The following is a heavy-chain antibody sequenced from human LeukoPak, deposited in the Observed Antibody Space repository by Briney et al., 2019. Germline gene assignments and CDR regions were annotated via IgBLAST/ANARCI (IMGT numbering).Heavy chain of an antibody. CDR1: GFTFSSYE. D-gene: IGHD3-9*01. Sequence: TGGSLRLSCAASGFTFSSYEMNWVRQAPGKGLEWVSYISSSGSTIYYADSVKGRFTISRDNAKNSLYLQMNSLGAEDTAVYYCARDYDILTGYPYYFDYWGQGTLVTVSS. CDR3: ARDYDILTGYPYYFDY. CDR2: ISSSGSTI. V-gene: IGHV3-48*03. J-gene: IGHJ4*02.